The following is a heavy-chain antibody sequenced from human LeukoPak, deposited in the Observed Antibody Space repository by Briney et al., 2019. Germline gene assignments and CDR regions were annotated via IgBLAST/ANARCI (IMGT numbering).Heavy chain of an antibody. CDR1: RYSISSSNW. V-gene: IGHV4-28*01. D-gene: IGHD4-11*01. CDR2: IYYSGST. J-gene: IGHJ4*02. CDR3: ARSHDYSNYYLDY. Sequence: SSETLSLTCAVSRYSISSSNWWGWIRQPPGKGLEWIGYIYYSGSTYYNPSLKSRVTMSVDTSKNQFSLKLSSVTAVDTAVYYCARSHDYSNYYLDYWGQGALVTVPS.